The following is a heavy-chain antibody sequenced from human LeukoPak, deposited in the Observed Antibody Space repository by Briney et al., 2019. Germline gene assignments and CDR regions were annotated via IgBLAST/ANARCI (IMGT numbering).Heavy chain of an antibody. J-gene: IGHJ4*02. CDR1: GFTVSSNF. CDR3: TRGGGGSFPHY. CDR2: IYSGGST. Sequence: GGSLRLSCAASGFTVSSNFLSWVRQPPGKGLEWVSDIYSGGSTYYADSVKGRFTISRDNSKNTLYLQMNSLRAEDTAVYYCTRGGGGSFPHYWGQGTLVTVSS. V-gene: IGHV3-53*01. D-gene: IGHD2-21*01.